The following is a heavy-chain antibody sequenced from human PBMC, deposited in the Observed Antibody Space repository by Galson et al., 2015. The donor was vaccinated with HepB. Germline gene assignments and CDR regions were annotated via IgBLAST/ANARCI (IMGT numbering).Heavy chain of an antibody. CDR3: ARDMWQQLANWFDP. CDR1: GYTFTSYG. CDR2: ISAYNGNT. Sequence: SVKVSCKASGYTFTSYGISWVRQAPGQGLEWMGWISAYNGNTNYAQKLQGRVAMTTDTSTSTAYMELRSLRSDDTAVYYCARDMWQQLANWFDPWGQGTLVTVSS. V-gene: IGHV1-18*01. D-gene: IGHD6-13*01. J-gene: IGHJ5*02.